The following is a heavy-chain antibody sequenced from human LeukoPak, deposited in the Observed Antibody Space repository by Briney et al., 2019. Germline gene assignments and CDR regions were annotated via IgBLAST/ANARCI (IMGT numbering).Heavy chain of an antibody. Sequence: SETLSLTCTVAGGSISSGGYSWTWIRQPPGKGLECIGSIYYSGSTYYNPSLKSRVTISLDTSKNQLSLKLSSVTAADTAVYYCARGKYIYAYFGAYYFDYWGQGTLVTVSS. CDR2: IYYSGST. J-gene: IGHJ4*02. CDR3: ARGKYIYAYFGAYYFDY. D-gene: IGHD3-16*01. CDR1: GGSISSGGYS. V-gene: IGHV4-39*07.